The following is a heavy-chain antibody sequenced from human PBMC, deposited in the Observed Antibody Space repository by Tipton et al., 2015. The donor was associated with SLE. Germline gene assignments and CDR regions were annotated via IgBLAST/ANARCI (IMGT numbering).Heavy chain of an antibody. J-gene: IGHJ4*02. CDR2: IYHSGST. D-gene: IGHD6-19*01. CDR1: GDSITSITRTNW. Sequence: TLSLTCTVSGDSITSITRTNWWSWVRQPPGKGLEWIGEIYHSGSTNYKPSLKSRVIIPVDTSKNQFSLKQYSVTAADTAVYYCARLAVAGGYFDYWGQGTLVTVSS. V-gene: IGHV4-4*02. CDR3: ARLAVAGGYFDY.